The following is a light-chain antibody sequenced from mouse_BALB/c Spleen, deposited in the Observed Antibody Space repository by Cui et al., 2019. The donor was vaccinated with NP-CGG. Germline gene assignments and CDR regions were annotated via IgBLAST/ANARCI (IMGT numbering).Light chain of an antibody. J-gene: IGLJ1*01. CDR3: ALWYSNHWG. CDR2: GTN. V-gene: IGLV1*01. Sequence: QAVVTQESALTTSPGETVTLTCRSSTGAVTNSNYANWVQEKPDHLVTGIVGGTNNRAPGVPARFSGSLIGDKAALTITGAQTEDEAIYFCALWYSNHWGFGGGTKLTVL. CDR1: TGAVTNSNY.